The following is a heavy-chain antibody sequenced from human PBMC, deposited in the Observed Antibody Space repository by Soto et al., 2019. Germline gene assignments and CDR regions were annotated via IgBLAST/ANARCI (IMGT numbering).Heavy chain of an antibody. CDR1: GFTFSSYA. J-gene: IGHJ4*02. CDR3: AKALGRDYGDSGHDY. D-gene: IGHD4-17*01. V-gene: IGHV3-23*01. CDR2: ISGSGGST. Sequence: GGSLRLSCAASGFTFSSYAMSWVRQAPGKGLEWVSAISGSGGSTYYADSVKGRFTISRDNTKNTLYLQMNSLRAEDTAVYYCAKALGRDYGDSGHDYWGQGTLVTVSS.